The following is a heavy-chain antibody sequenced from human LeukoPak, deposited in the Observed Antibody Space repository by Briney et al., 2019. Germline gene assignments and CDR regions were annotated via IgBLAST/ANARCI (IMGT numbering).Heavy chain of an antibody. D-gene: IGHD1-26*01. Sequence: GGSLRLSCVVSGFTFNRCWMNWVRQAPGKGLEWVAYINPDGRDTYYVDSVKGRFTISRDNAKNTLYLQMHSLRAEDTALYYCAREGWSGRNGEYLVGGMDVWAQGTTVTVSS. CDR2: INPDGRDT. J-gene: IGHJ6*02. CDR3: AREGWSGRNGEYLVGGMDV. V-gene: IGHV3-7*01. CDR1: GFTFNRCW.